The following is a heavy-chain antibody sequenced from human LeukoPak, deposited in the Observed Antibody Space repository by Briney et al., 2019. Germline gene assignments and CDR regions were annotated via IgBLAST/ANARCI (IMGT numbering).Heavy chain of an antibody. D-gene: IGHD1-20*01. CDR2: ISWNSGSI. CDR1: GFTFDDYA. Sequence: GGSLRLSCAASGFTFDDYAMHWVRQAPGKGLEWVSGISWNSGSIGYADSVKGRFTISRDNAKNSLYLQMDSLRAEDTAVYYCARGRDNWSYAIDYWGQGTLVTVSS. CDR3: ARGRDNWSYAIDY. J-gene: IGHJ4*02. V-gene: IGHV3-9*01.